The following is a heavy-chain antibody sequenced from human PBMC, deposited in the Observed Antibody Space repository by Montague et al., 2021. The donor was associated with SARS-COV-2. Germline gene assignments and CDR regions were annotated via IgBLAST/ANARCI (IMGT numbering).Heavy chain of an antibody. CDR3: AKGAQWYSTSYVGY. Sequence: SLRLSCAASGFTFSSYSMSWVRQAPGKGLEWVSGISGSGSGTYYAVSVKGRFTISRDNSKNTLYLQMNSLRAEDTALYYCAKGAQWYSTSYVGYWGQGSLVTVSS. D-gene: IGHD2-2*01. CDR1: GFTFSSYS. V-gene: IGHV3-23*01. CDR2: ISGSGSGT. J-gene: IGHJ4*02.